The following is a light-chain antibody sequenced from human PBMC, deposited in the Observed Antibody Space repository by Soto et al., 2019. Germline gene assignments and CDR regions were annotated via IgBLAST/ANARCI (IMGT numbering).Light chain of an antibody. CDR3: QQHGSSPIT. V-gene: IGKV3-20*01. J-gene: IGKJ5*01. Sequence: PGERATLSCSASRSVTNNYLAWHQQKPGQTPRLLIYGASSRATGIPDRFSGSGSGTDFTLTISRLEPEDFAVYYCQQHGSSPITFGQGTRLEIK. CDR1: RSVTNNY. CDR2: GAS.